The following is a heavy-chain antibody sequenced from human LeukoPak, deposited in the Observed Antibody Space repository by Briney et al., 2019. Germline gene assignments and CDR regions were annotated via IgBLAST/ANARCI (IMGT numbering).Heavy chain of an antibody. V-gene: IGHV3-11*06. CDR3: ARDMEGRYCSGGSCYDGGY. CDR1: GFTFSDYY. J-gene: IGHJ4*02. D-gene: IGHD2-15*01. CDR2: ISSSSSYI. Sequence: GGSLRLSCAASGFTFSDYYMSWIRQAPGKGLEWVSSISSSSSYIYYADSVKGRFTISRDNAKNSLYLQMNSLRAEDTAVYYCARDMEGRYCSGGSCYDGGYWGQGTLVTVSS.